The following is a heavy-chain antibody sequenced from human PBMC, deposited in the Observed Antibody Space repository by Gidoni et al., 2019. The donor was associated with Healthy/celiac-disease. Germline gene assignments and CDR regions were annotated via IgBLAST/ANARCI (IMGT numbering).Heavy chain of an antibody. CDR3: ARAGSGWYYFDY. D-gene: IGHD6-19*01. CDR1: GLTVSSNY. CDR2: IYSGGST. V-gene: IGHV3-53*02. Sequence: EVQLVETGGGLIQPGGSLRLSCAASGLTVSSNYMSWVRQAPGKGLEWVSVIYSGGSTYYADSVKGRFTISRDNSKNTLYLQMNSLRAEDTAVYYCARAGSGWYYFDYWGQGTLVTVSS. J-gene: IGHJ4*02.